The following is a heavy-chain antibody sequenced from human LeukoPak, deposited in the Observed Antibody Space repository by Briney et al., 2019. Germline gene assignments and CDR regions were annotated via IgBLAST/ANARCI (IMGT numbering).Heavy chain of an antibody. CDR1: GYSISSGYY. CDR2: IYHSGST. J-gene: IGHJ4*02. Sequence: PSETLSLTCTVSGYSISSGYYWGWIRQPPGKGLEWIGSIYHSGSTYYNPSLKSRVTISVDTSKNQFSLKLSSVTAADTAVYYCAREGYSSGWTDFDYWGQGTLVTVSS. D-gene: IGHD6-19*01. CDR3: AREGYSSGWTDFDY. V-gene: IGHV4-38-2*02.